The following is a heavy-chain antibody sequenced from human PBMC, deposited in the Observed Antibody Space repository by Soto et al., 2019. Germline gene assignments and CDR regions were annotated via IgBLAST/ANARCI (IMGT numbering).Heavy chain of an antibody. CDR1: GLTISGKKY. Sequence: DVQLVEYGGGLIQPGESLRLSCAAFGLTISGKKYVAWVRQAPGKGLEWVSALYDVDGSFYADSVKGRFTTSSDSSKTTVYLQMNDLRPDDTAVYYCATWHEREHAYDVWGQGTTVTVSS. V-gene: IGHV3-53*01. J-gene: IGHJ3*01. CDR2: LYDVDGS. CDR3: ATWHEREHAYDV. D-gene: IGHD1-1*01.